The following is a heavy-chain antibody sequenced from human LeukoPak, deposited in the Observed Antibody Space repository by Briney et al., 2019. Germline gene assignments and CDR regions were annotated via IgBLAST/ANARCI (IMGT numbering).Heavy chain of an antibody. CDR1: GFIFRSYA. V-gene: IGHV3-23*01. J-gene: IGHJ4*02. Sequence: PGGSLRLSCVVSGFIFRSYAMTWVRQAPGKGLDWGSSITDNGDSTYYAESVRRRFTIPGDNFRNTLYVQMSSLSAGDRALYYCATFGVIVRNNYLDYWGQGALVAVSS. CDR2: ITDNGDST. D-gene: IGHD3-3*01. CDR3: ATFGVIVRNNYLDY.